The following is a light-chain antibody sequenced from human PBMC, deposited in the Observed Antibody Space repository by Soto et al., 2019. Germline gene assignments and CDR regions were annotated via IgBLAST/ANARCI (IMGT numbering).Light chain of an antibody. CDR1: QSVSSY. CDR2: DAS. CDR3: RQDYKFLT. Sequence: EIVLTQSPATLSLSPGERATLSCRASQSVSSYLAWYQQKPGQAPRLLIYDASTRATGIPARFSGSGSGTDFTLTISSLQPEDFAVYYCRQDYKFLTFGGGTKVDNK. J-gene: IGKJ4*01. V-gene: IGKV3-11*01.